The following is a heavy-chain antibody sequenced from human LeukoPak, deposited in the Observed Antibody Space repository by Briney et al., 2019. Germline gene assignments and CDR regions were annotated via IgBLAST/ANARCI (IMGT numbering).Heavy chain of an antibody. J-gene: IGHJ6*03. CDR3: ARNPSYCSGGSCYSDAYYYYMDV. D-gene: IGHD2-15*01. Sequence: ASVKVSCXASGYTFTSYGISWVRQAPGQGLEWMGWISAYNGNTNYAQKLQDRVTMTTDTSTSTAYMELRSLRSDDTAVYYCARNPSYCSGGSCYSDAYYYYMDVWGKGTTVTVSS. CDR2: ISAYNGNT. V-gene: IGHV1-18*01. CDR1: GYTFTSYG.